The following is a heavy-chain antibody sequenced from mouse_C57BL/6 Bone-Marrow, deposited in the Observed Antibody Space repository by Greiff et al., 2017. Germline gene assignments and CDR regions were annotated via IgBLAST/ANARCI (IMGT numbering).Heavy chain of an antibody. Sequence: VQLQQPGAELVKPGASVKMSCKASGYTFTSYWITWVKQRPGQGLEWIGDMYPGSGSTNYNEKFKSKATLTVDTSSSTAYMQLSSLTSEDSAVYYCARRETYYGLWFAYWGQGTLVTVSA. D-gene: IGHD1-1*02. CDR2: MYPGSGST. CDR1: GYTFTSYW. CDR3: ARRETYYGLWFAY. V-gene: IGHV1-55*01. J-gene: IGHJ3*01.